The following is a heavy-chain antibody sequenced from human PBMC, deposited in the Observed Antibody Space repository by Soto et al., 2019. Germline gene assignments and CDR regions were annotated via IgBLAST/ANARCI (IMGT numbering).Heavy chain of an antibody. CDR1: GYTFTGYY. V-gene: IGHV1-2*02. Sequence: ASVKVSCKASGYTFTGYYMHWVRQAPGQGLEWMGWINPNSGGTNYAQKFQGRVTMTRDTSISTAYMELSRLRSDDTAVYYCARVEWYYDFWSGYPLDGMDVWGQGTTVTVS. CDR2: INPNSGGT. J-gene: IGHJ6*02. D-gene: IGHD3-3*01. CDR3: ARVEWYYDFWSGYPLDGMDV.